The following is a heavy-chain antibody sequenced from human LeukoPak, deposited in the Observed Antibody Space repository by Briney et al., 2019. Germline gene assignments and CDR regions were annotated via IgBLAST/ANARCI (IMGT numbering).Heavy chain of an antibody. CDR1: GFTFSNYW. CDR2: IKQDGSEK. CDR3: GRDRQIAY. J-gene: IGHJ4*02. Sequence: GGSLRLSCAASGFTFSNYWLTWVRQAPGQGLEWVANIKQDGSEKHYVDSVKGRFTISRDNAKNSLYLQMNSLRAEDTAVYYCGRDRQIAYWGQGTLVTVSS. V-gene: IGHV3-7*01.